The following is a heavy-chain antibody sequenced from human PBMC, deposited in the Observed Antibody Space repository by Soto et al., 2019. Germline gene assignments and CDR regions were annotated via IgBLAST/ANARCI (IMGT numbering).Heavy chain of an antibody. CDR3: ASVEMATIGPPDY. CDR2: ISYDGSNK. V-gene: IGHV3-30-3*01. Sequence: GGSLRLSCAASGFTFSSYAMHWVRQAPGKGLEWVAVISYDGSNKYYADSVKGRFTISRDNSKNTLYLQMNSLRAEDTAVYYCASVEMATIGPPDYWGQGTLVTVSS. CDR1: GFTFSSYA. J-gene: IGHJ4*02. D-gene: IGHD5-12*01.